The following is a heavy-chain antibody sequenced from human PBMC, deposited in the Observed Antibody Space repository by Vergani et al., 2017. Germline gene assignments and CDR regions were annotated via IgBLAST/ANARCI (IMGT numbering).Heavy chain of an antibody. CDR1: GGTFSSYA. D-gene: IGHD2-15*01. Sequence: QVQLVQSGAEVKKPGSSVKVSCKASGGTFSSYAISWVRQAPGQGLEWMGGIIPIFGTANYAQKFQGRVTITADESTNTAYMELSSLRSEDTAVYYCAREEGEYCSGGSCYGGYFDLWGRGTLVTVSS. CDR3: AREEGEYCSGGSCYGGYFDL. J-gene: IGHJ2*01. V-gene: IGHV1-69*01. CDR2: IIPIFGTA.